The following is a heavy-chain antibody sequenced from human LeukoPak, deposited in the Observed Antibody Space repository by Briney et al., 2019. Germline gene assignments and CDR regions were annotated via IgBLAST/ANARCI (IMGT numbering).Heavy chain of an antibody. J-gene: IGHJ6*02. CDR3: ARDAGSSGWFHNYYYYGMDV. CDR2: IWYDGSNK. Sequence: GGSLRLSCAASGFTFSNYAVMWVRQAPGKGLEWVAVIWYDGSNKYYADSVKGRFTISRDNSKNTLYLQMNSLRAEDTAVYYCARDAGSSGWFHNYYYYGMDVWGQGTTVTVSS. D-gene: IGHD6-19*01. CDR1: GFTFSNYA. V-gene: IGHV3-33*08.